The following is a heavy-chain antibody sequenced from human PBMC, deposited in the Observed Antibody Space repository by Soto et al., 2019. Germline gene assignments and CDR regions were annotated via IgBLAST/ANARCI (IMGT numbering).Heavy chain of an antibody. Sequence: GGSLRLSCAASGFTFSSYGMHWVRQAPGKGLEWVAVISYDGSNKYYADSVKGRFTISRDNSKNTLYLQMNSLRAEDTAVYYCAKDLLFDWNYEDYYYGMDVWGQGTTVTVSS. CDR1: GFTFSSYG. V-gene: IGHV3-30*18. D-gene: IGHD1-7*01. CDR2: ISYDGSNK. CDR3: AKDLLFDWNYEDYYYGMDV. J-gene: IGHJ6*02.